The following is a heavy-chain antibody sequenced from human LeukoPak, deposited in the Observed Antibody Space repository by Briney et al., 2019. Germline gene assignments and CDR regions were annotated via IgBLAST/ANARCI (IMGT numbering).Heavy chain of an antibody. CDR3: ARPPNIAAAGQD. CDR1: GFTFSSYW. V-gene: IGHV3-7*01. Sequence: GGSLRLSCAASGFTFSSYWMTRVRQAPGKGLEWVANIKRDGSEKYYMDSVKGRFTISRDNAKNSLYLQMNSLRAEDTAVYYCARPPNIAAAGQDWGQGTLVTVSS. D-gene: IGHD6-13*01. J-gene: IGHJ4*02. CDR2: IKRDGSEK.